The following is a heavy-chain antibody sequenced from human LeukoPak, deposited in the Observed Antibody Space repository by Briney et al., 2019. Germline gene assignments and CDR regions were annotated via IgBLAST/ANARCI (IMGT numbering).Heavy chain of an antibody. CDR3: ARRSPLRGDAFDI. J-gene: IGHJ3*02. CDR1: GYSFTIYW. Sequence: GESLKISCKSSGYSFTIYWIGWVRQMPGKGLEWMGIIYPGDSDTRYSPSVQGQVTITADKSISTTYLQWSSLKASDTAIYYCARRSPLRGDAFDIWGQGTLVTVSS. CDR2: IYPGDSDT. D-gene: IGHD3-10*01. V-gene: IGHV5-51*01.